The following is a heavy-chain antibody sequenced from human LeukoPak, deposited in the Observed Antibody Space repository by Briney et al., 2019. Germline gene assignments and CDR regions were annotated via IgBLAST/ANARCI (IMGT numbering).Heavy chain of an antibody. J-gene: IGHJ4*02. V-gene: IGHV3-21*01. D-gene: IGHD2-15*01. Sequence: GGSLRLSCAASGFTFSSYSMNWVRQAPGKGLEWVSSISSSSSYIHYADSVKGRFTISRDNAKNSLYLQMNSLRAEDTAVYYCAREYCSGGSCYRRASYWGQGTLVTVSS. CDR2: ISSSSSYI. CDR1: GFTFSSYS. CDR3: AREYCSGGSCYRRASY.